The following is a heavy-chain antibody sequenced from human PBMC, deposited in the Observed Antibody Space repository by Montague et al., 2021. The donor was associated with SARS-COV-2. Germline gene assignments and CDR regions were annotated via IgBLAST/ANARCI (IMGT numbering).Heavy chain of an antibody. V-gene: IGHV4-4*07. D-gene: IGHD2-2*01. CDR2: IYTSGRT. J-gene: IGHJ6*02. Sequence: SETLSLTCGVSGGSINSYYWSWIRQPAGKRLEWIGRIYTSGRTNHSPSLKSRVTISVDTSRNHLSLKLTSVIAADTAVYYCARDSRTNGWGYWYHGLDVWGQGTTVIASS. CDR3: ARDSRTNGWGYWYHGLDV. CDR1: GGSINSYY.